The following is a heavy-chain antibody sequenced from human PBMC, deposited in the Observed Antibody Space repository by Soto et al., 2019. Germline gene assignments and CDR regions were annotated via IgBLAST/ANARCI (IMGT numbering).Heavy chain of an antibody. V-gene: IGHV1-69*01. J-gene: IGHJ6*02. CDR3: AGPGDYYYYYGMDV. CDR1: GGTFSSYA. CDR2: IIPIFGTA. Sequence: SVKVSCKASGGTFSSYAISWVRQAPGQGLEWMGGIIPIFGTANYAQKFQGRVTITADESTSTAYMELSSLRSEDTAVYYCAGPGDYYYYYGMDVWGQGTTVTVS.